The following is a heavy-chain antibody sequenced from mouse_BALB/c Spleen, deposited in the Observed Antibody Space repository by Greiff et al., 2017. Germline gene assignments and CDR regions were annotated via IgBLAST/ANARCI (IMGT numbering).Heavy chain of an antibody. CDR3: ARDPLYRYNAMDY. D-gene: IGHD2-14*01. J-gene: IGHJ4*01. CDR2: ISDGGSYT. Sequence: EVHLVESGGGLVKPGGSLKLSCAASGFTFSDYYMYWVRQTPEKRLEWVATISDGGSYTYYPDSVKGRFTISRDNAKNNLYLQMSSLKSEDTAMYYCARDPLYRYNAMDYWGQGTSVTVSS. V-gene: IGHV5-4*02. CDR1: GFTFSDYY.